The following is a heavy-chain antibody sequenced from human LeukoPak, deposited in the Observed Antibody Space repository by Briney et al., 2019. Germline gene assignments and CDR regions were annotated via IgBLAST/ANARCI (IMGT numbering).Heavy chain of an antibody. Sequence: SETLSLTCTVSGGSISSYYWSWIRRPPGKGLEWIGYIYYSGSTNYNPSLKSRVTISVDTSKNQFSLKLSSVTAADTAVYYCAREVEEYSSSVGFDYWGQGTLVTVSS. CDR1: GGSISSYY. CDR3: AREVEEYSSSVGFDY. J-gene: IGHJ4*02. CDR2: IYYSGST. V-gene: IGHV4-59*01. D-gene: IGHD6-6*01.